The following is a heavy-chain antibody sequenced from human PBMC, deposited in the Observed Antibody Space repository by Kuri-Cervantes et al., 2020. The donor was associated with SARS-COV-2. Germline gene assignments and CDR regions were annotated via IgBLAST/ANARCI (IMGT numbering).Heavy chain of an antibody. CDR1: GFTFSSYA. CDR2: ISYDGSNK. V-gene: IGHV3-30-3*01. J-gene: IGHJ6*02. CDR3: ARDLFGGGGYYYGMDV. D-gene: IGHD4-23*01. Sequence: GESLKISCAASGFTFSSYAMHWVRQAPGKGLEWVAVISYDGSNKYYADSVKGRFTISRDSSKNTLYLQMNSLRAEDTAVYYCARDLFGGGGYYYGMDVWGQGTTVTVSS.